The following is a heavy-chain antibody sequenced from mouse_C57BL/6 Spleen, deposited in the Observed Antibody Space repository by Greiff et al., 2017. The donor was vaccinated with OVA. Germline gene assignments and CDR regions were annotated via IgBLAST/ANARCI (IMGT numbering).Heavy chain of an antibody. CDR1: GYTFTSYW. CDR2: IDPSDSYT. V-gene: IGHV1-59*01. J-gene: IGHJ2*01. CDR3: ARYYGSSSDY. D-gene: IGHD1-1*01. Sequence: QVQLQQPGAELVRPGTSVKLSCKASGYTFTSYWMHWVKQRPGQGLEWIGVIDPSDSYTNYNQKFKGKATLTVDTSSSTAYMQLSSLTSEDSAVYYCARYYGSSSDYWGQGTTLTVSS.